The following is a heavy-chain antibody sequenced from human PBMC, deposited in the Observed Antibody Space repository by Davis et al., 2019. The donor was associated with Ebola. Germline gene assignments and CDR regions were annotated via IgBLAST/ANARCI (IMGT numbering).Heavy chain of an antibody. Sequence: SGPTLVKPTQTLTLTCTFSGFSLSTSGMCVSWIRQPPGKALEWLALIDWDDDKYYSTSLKTRLTISKDTSKNQVVLTMTNMDPVDTATYYCARIRPSSGWVYYYYGMDVWGQGTTVTVSS. J-gene: IGHJ6*02. D-gene: IGHD6-19*01. CDR3: ARIRPSSGWVYYYYGMDV. V-gene: IGHV2-70*01. CDR1: GFSLSTSGMC. CDR2: IDWDDDK.